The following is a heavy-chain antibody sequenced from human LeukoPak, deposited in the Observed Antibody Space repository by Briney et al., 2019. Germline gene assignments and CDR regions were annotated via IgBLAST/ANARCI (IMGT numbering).Heavy chain of an antibody. CDR3: ARVSPLLAPGAFDI. CDR2: IKQDGSEK. CDR1: GFIFNNYW. V-gene: IGHV3-7*01. Sequence: GGSLRLSCAASGFIFNNYWMTWVRQAPGKGLAWVANIKQDGSEKYYVDSVKGRFTISRDNVKNLLSLQMSSLRGEDTAVYFCARVSPLLAPGAFDIWGQGTMVAVSS. J-gene: IGHJ3*02. D-gene: IGHD2-15*01.